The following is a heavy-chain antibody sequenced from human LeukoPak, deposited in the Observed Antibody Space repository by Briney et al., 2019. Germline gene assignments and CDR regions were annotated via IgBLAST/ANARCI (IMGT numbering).Heavy chain of an antibody. CDR1: GGSISSYY. V-gene: IGHV4-59*01. D-gene: IGHD3-10*02. CDR2: IYYSGST. Sequence: SETLSLTCTVSGGSISSYYWSWIRQPPGKGLEWIGYIYYSGSTNYNPSLKSRVTISVDTSKNQFSLKLSSVTAADTAVYYCARGTRIGESRWLDPWGQGTLVTASS. CDR3: ARGTRIGESRWLDP. J-gene: IGHJ5*02.